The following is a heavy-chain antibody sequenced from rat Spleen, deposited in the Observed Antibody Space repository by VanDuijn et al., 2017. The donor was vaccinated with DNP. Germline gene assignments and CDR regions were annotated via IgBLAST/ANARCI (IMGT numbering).Heavy chain of an antibody. Sequence: QVQLKESGPVLVQASETLSLTCTVSGFSLTNFGIIWVRQSPGKGLEWMGIIWGHGNTDYNSALRSRLSINRDTSKSQVFLKLNSLQTDDTAIYYCTRGGWGDVRDGWGEGASVTVSS. J-gene: IGHJ4*01. D-gene: IGHD4-1*01. CDR1: GFSLTNFG. V-gene: IGHV2S75*01. CDR3: TRGGWGDVRDG. CDR2: IWGHGNT.